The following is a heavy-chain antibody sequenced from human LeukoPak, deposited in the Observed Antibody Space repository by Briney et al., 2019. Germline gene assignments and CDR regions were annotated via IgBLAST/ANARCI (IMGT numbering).Heavy chain of an antibody. Sequence: GGALRLSCAVSGFTVSSYTMHWVRQAPGKGLEYVSAIISSGGNTYYADSVLGRFTISRDNSKNTLFLQMGSLRPEDMAVYYCARERGGYYFDSWGQGTLVTVSS. V-gene: IGHV3-64*02. D-gene: IGHD3-16*01. CDR2: IISSGGNT. CDR3: ARERGGYYFDS. J-gene: IGHJ4*02. CDR1: GFTVSSYT.